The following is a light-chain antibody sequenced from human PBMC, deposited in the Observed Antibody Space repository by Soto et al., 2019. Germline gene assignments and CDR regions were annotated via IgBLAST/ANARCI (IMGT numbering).Light chain of an antibody. Sequence: EIVLTQSPATLSLSPGERATLSCVASQSVSSSYLAWYQQKPGLAPRLLIYEASSRATGIPDRFSGDGSGTAFTLHISRLEPEDFEVYYCQQYGSSPYTFGQGTKLQIK. V-gene: IGKV3D-20*01. CDR2: EAS. CDR3: QQYGSSPYT. J-gene: IGKJ2*01. CDR1: QSVSSSY.